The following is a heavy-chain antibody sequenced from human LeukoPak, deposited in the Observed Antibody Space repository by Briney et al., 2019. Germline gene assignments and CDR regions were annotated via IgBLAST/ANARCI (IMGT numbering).Heavy chain of an antibody. D-gene: IGHD3-9*01. J-gene: IGHJ4*02. CDR1: GGSISSYY. V-gene: IGHV4-4*07. Sequence: RASETLSLTCTVSGGSISSYYWSWIRQPPGKGLEWIGRIYTSGSTNYNPSLKSRVTMSVDTSKNQFSLKLSSVTAADTAVYYCARDYGDILTGYYFDYWGQGTLVTVSS. CDR2: IYTSGST. CDR3: ARDYGDILTGYYFDY.